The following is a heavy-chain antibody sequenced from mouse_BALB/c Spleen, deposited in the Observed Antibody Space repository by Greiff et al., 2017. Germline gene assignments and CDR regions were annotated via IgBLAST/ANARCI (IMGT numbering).Heavy chain of an antibody. V-gene: IGHV5-6-3*01. Sequence: EVKVVESGGGLVQPGGSLKLSCAASGFTFSSYGMSWVRQTPDKRLELVATINSNGGSTYYPDSVKGRFTISRDNAKNTLYLQMSSLKSEDTAMYYCALYYAMDYWGQGTSVTVSS. CDR2: INSNGGST. CDR3: ALYYAMDY. J-gene: IGHJ4*01. CDR1: GFTFSSYG.